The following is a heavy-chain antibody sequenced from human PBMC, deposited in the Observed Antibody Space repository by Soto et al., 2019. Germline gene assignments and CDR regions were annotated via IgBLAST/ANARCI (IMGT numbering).Heavy chain of an antibody. J-gene: IGHJ6*02. CDR2: IYYSGST. D-gene: IGHD1-20*01. Sequence: SETLSLTCTVSGGSISSYYWSWIRQPPGKGLEWIGYIYYSGSTNYNPSLKSRVTISVDTSKNQFSLKLSSVTAADTAVYYCARITGGPDYYYYGMDVWGQGTTVTVSS. V-gene: IGHV4-59*01. CDR3: ARITGGPDYYYYGMDV. CDR1: GGSISSYY.